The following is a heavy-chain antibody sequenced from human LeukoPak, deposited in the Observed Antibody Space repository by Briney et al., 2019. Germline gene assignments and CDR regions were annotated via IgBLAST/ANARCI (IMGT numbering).Heavy chain of an antibody. Sequence: SETLSLTCTVSGGSISSSSYYWGWIRQPPGKGLEWIGSIYYSGSTYYNPSLKSRVTISVDTSKNQFSLKLSSVTAAGTAVYYCAEMELIANSIDYWGQGTLVTVSS. V-gene: IGHV4-39*01. D-gene: IGHD4/OR15-4a*01. CDR2: IYYSGST. J-gene: IGHJ4*02. CDR1: GGSISSSSYY. CDR3: AEMELIANSIDY.